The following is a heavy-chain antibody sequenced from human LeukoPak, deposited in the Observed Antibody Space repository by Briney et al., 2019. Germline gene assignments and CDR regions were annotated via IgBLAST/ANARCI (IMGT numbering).Heavy chain of an antibody. Sequence: SETLSLTCTVSGGSISSSSYYWGWIRQPPGKGLEWIGSIYYSGSTYYNPSLKSRVTISVDTSKNQFSLKLSSVTAADTAVYYCARDTPPAGTFGDYWGQGTLVTASS. CDR2: IYYSGST. D-gene: IGHD6-13*01. CDR1: GGSISSSSYY. V-gene: IGHV4-39*07. CDR3: ARDTPPAGTFGDY. J-gene: IGHJ4*02.